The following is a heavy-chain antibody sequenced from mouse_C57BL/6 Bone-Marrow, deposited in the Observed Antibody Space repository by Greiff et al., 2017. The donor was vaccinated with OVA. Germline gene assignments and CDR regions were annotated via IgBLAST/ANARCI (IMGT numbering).Heavy chain of an antibody. CDR3: TTPLSYYFDY. Sequence: VQLQQSGAELVRPGDSVKLSCTASGFNIKDDYMHWVKQRPEQGLEWIGWIDPENGDTEYASKFQGKATITADTSSNTAYLQLSSLTSEDTAVYYCTTPLSYYFDYWGQGTTLTVSS. J-gene: IGHJ2*01. V-gene: IGHV14-4*01. CDR1: GFNIKDDY. CDR2: IDPENGDT.